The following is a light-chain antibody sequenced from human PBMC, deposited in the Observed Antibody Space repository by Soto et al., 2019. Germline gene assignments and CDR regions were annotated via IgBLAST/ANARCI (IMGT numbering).Light chain of an antibody. CDR3: SSFSSGTTLFV. Sequence: QSALTQPASVSGSPGQSITISCTGANSDIGDWNYVSWYQQYPGKAPKVIIYEVNYRPSGVSYRFSGSKSGNTASLTISGLQAEDEAVYYCSSFSSGTTLFVFGGGTKVTVL. V-gene: IGLV2-14*01. J-gene: IGLJ1*01. CDR2: EVN. CDR1: NSDIGDWNY.